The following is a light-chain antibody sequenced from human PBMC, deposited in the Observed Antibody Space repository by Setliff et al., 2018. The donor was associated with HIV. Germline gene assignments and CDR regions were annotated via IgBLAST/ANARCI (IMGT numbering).Light chain of an antibody. Sequence: QGPSVSGTPGQRVTISCSGSNSNIGTTTVNWYQRLPGAAPKLLIYTNSHRPSGVPDRFSGSKSGTSASLAISGLQSEDEAEYYCASWDDSLKVYVFGSGTKVTVL. CDR1: NSNIGTTT. J-gene: IGLJ1*01. V-gene: IGLV1-44*01. CDR3: ASWDDSLKVYV. CDR2: TNS.